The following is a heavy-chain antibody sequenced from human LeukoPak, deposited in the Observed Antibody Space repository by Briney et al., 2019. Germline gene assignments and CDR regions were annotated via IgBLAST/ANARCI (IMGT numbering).Heavy chain of an antibody. CDR1: GFIFSDYY. CDR3: AKRYCTPGSCYSDY. J-gene: IGHJ4*02. Sequence: KPGGSLRLSCAASGFIFSDYYMSWIRQAPGKGLEWVSFISDGGRPLHYADSVKGRFTISRDNAKNSLYLQMNSLRDEDTAVYFCAKRYCTPGSCYSDYWGQGALVTVSS. V-gene: IGHV3-11*01. CDR2: ISDGGRPL. D-gene: IGHD2-8*01.